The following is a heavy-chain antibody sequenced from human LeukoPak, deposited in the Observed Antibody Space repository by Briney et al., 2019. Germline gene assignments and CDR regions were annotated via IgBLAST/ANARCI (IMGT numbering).Heavy chain of an antibody. CDR2: INHSGST. J-gene: IGHJ4*02. Sequence: SETLSLTCAVYGGSFSGYYWSWIRQPPGKGLEWIGEINHSGSTNYNPSLKSRVTISVDTSKNQSSLKLSPVTAADTAVYYCARGSSSSGYSHFDYWGQGTLVTVSS. CDR1: GGSFSGYY. D-gene: IGHD3-22*01. V-gene: IGHV4-34*01. CDR3: ARGSSSSGYSHFDY.